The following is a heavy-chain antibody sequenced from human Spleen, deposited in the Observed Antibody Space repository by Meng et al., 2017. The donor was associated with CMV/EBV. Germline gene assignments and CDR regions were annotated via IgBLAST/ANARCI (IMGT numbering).Heavy chain of an antibody. Sequence: ASVKVSCKTSGYTFTAYYIHWVRQAPGQGLEWMGWINPASDGTNYAQKFQGRVTMTRDTSVNTAYMELSRLTSDDTAVYYCASPHDRHNSGWYVAGGFDFWGQGTLVTVSS. CDR2: INPASDGT. CDR1: GYTFTAYY. CDR3: ASPHDRHNSGWYVAGGFDF. D-gene: IGHD6-19*01. J-gene: IGHJ4*02. V-gene: IGHV1-2*02.